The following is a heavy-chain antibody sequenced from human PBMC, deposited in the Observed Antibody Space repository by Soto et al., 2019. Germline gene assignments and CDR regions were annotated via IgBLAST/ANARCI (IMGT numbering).Heavy chain of an antibody. V-gene: IGHV3-48*02. CDR2: ITSSGTTV. CDR3: ARGSSNWAYYFDF. D-gene: IGHD6-13*01. J-gene: IGHJ4*02. Sequence: EVHLVESGGGLVQPGGSLRLSCAASGFTFSSYSLNWVRQAPGKGLEWVSYITSSGTTVYYADSVRGRFTISRDNAKNSLYLQMNSLRDDDTAVYCCARGSSNWAYYFDFWGQGTRVTVSS. CDR1: GFTFSSYS.